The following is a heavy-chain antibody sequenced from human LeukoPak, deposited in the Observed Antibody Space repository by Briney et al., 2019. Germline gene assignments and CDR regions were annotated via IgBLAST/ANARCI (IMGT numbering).Heavy chain of an antibody. J-gene: IGHJ6*04. D-gene: IGHD5-18*01. CDR3: ARDRGIQLWGLYYYGMDV. Sequence: ASVKVSCKASGYTFTSYGISWVRQAPGQGLEWMGWISAYNGNTNYAQKLQGRVTMTTDTSTNTAYMEVRSLRSDDTAVYYCARDRGIQLWGLYYYGMDVWGKGTTVTVSS. CDR1: GYTFTSYG. CDR2: ISAYNGNT. V-gene: IGHV1-18*04.